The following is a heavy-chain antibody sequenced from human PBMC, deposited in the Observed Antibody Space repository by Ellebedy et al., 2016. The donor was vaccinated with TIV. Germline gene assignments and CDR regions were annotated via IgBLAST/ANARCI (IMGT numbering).Heavy chain of an antibody. CDR3: ARLTSDWSFDF. CDR1: GFTFNTYA. Sequence: GGSLRLSCAASGFTFNTYAMHWVRQAPGKGLEGVALISYDGSNKYYVDSVKGRFTISRDNSKNTLHLEMNSLRAEDTAVYYCARLTSDWSFDFWGQGTLVTVSS. V-gene: IGHV3-30*03. CDR2: ISYDGSNK. D-gene: IGHD3-9*01. J-gene: IGHJ4*02.